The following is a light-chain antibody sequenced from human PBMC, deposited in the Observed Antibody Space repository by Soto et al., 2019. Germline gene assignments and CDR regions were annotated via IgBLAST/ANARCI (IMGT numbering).Light chain of an antibody. CDR3: SSYTSSSTPGV. CDR1: SSDVGGYNY. J-gene: IGLJ2*01. CDR2: DVS. Sequence: QSVLTQPASVSGSPGQSITISCTGTSSDVGGYNYVSWYQQHPGKAPKLMIYDVSNRLSGVSNRFSGSKSGNTASLTISGLQAEDEADYYCSSYTSSSTPGVFGGGTQLTVL. V-gene: IGLV2-14*01.